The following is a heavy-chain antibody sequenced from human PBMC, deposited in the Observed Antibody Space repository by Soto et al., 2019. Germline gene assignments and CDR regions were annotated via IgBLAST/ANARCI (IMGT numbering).Heavy chain of an antibody. D-gene: IGHD2-2*01. CDR3: AGRCDSTSCLAHFDY. CDR1: GGTFNNYV. J-gene: IGHJ4*02. CDR2: IIPIFGTA. V-gene: IGHV1-69*06. Sequence: QVQLVQSGAEVKKPGSSVKVSCKASGGTFNNYVINWVRQAPGQGLEWMGGIIPIFGTANYAQKFQGRVTITADKSTSTAYMELNSLRYEDTAVYYCAGRCDSTSCLAHFDYWGQGTLVTVSS.